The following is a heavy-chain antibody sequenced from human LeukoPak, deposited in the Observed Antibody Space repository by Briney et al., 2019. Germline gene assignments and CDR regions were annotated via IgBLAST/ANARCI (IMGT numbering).Heavy chain of an antibody. CDR2: ISGSGGST. J-gene: IGHJ4*02. CDR3: ARALLWFGELDY. D-gene: IGHD3-10*01. V-gene: IGHV3-23*01. Sequence: GGSLRLSCAASGLTFSSYAMSWVRQAPGKGLEWVSAISGSGGSTYYADSVKGRFTISRDNSKNTLYLQMNSLRAEDTAVYYCARALLWFGELDYWGQGTLVTVSS. CDR1: GLTFSSYA.